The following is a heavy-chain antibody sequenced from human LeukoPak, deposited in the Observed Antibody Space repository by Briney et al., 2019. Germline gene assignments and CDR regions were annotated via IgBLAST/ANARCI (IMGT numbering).Heavy chain of an antibody. J-gene: IGHJ3*02. Sequence: ASVKVSCKXSGYTFTGYHMHWVRQAPGQGLEWMGRINPNSGGTNYAQKFQGRVTMTRDTSISTAYMELSRLRSDDTAVYYCARQRSGWSYDAFDIWGQGTMVTVSS. V-gene: IGHV1-2*06. D-gene: IGHD6-19*01. CDR1: GYTFTGYH. CDR2: INPNSGGT. CDR3: ARQRSGWSYDAFDI.